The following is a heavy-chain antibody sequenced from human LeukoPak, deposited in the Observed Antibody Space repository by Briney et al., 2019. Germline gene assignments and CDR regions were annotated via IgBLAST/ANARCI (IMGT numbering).Heavy chain of an antibody. CDR2: ISSSSYI. Sequence: AGGSLRLSCAASGFTFSSYSMNWVRQAPGKGLEWVSSISSSSYIYYADSVKGRFTISRDNAKNSLYLRMNSLRAEDTAVYYCAKDRITMIVMIDYWGQGTLVTVSS. CDR3: AKDRITMIVMIDY. V-gene: IGHV3-21*01. CDR1: GFTFSSYS. D-gene: IGHD3-22*01. J-gene: IGHJ4*02.